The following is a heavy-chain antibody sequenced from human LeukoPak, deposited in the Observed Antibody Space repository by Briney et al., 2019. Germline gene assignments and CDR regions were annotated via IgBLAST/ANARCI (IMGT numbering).Heavy chain of an antibody. V-gene: IGHV1-2*02. D-gene: IGHD5-12*01. CDR3: ARAGGYSGSDY. Sequence: ASVKVSCKASGYTFTSYYMHWVRQAPGQGLEWMGWINPNSGGTNYAQKLQGRVTMTRDTSISTAYMELRSLRSDDTAVYYCARAGGYSGSDYWGQGTLVTVSS. J-gene: IGHJ4*02. CDR1: GYTFTSYY. CDR2: INPNSGGT.